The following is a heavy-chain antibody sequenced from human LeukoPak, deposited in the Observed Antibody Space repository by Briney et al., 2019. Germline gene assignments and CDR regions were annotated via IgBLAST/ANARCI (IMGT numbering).Heavy chain of an antibody. CDR3: AREGGLQLWGFGY. J-gene: IGHJ4*02. V-gene: IGHV3-30*04. CDR1: GFTFNNYA. Sequence: GRSLRLSCAASGFTFNNYAMHWVRQAPGKGLQWVAVISNDGSKKSYVDSVKGRFTISRDNAKNSLYLQMNSLRAEDTAVYYCAREGGLQLWGFGYWGQGTLVTVSS. D-gene: IGHD5-18*01. CDR2: ISNDGSKK.